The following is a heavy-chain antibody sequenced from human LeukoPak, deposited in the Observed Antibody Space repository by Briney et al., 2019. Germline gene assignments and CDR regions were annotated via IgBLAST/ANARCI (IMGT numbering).Heavy chain of an antibody. Sequence: GGSLRLSCAASGLTISSYEMSWVRQAAGKGLEWISYISSSGSTIFYSDSVKGRFTISRDNSKNTLYLQMNSLRAEDTAVYYCARVGVDYSGNILKYFFDSWGQGTLVTVSS. CDR3: ARVGVDYSGNILKYFFDS. D-gene: IGHD4-23*01. J-gene: IGHJ4*02. CDR2: ISSSGSTI. CDR1: GLTISSYE. V-gene: IGHV3-48*03.